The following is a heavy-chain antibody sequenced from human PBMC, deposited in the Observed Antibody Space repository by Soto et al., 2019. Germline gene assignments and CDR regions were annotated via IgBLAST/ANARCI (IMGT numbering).Heavy chain of an antibody. CDR2: INSDGSIT. D-gene: IGHD1-26*01. CDR3: ANVYSGSYSTY. CDR1: GFTLTYYW. V-gene: IGHV3-74*01. Sequence: EVQLVESGGGLVQPGGSLRLSCAASGFTLTYYWMHWVRQAPGKGLVWVSRINSDGSITNYADSVKGRFTISRDNAKNTRYLEMNSLRAEDTAVYYCANVYSGSYSTYWGQGTLVTVSS. J-gene: IGHJ4*02.